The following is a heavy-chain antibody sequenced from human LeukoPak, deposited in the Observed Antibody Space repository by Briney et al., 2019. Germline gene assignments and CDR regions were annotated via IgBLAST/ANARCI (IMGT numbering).Heavy chain of an antibody. CDR1: GFTFSSYG. CDR3: ARGSGAAAGGFDY. CDR2: ISYDGSNK. V-gene: IGHV3-30*03. Sequence: GGSLRLSCAASGFTFSSYGMHWVRQAPGKGLEWVAVISYDGSNKYYADSVKGRFTISRDNSKNTLYLQMNSLRAEDTAVYYCARGSGAAAGGFDYWGQGTLVTVSS. D-gene: IGHD6-13*01. J-gene: IGHJ4*02.